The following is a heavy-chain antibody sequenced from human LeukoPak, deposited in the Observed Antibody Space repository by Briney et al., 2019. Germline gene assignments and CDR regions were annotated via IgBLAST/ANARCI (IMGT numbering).Heavy chain of an antibody. CDR3: ARDSLYCSSTSCYLDY. J-gene: IGHJ4*02. V-gene: IGHV3-21*01. CDR1: RFTFSSYS. CDR2: ISSSSSYI. D-gene: IGHD2-2*01. Sequence: PGGSLRLSCAASRFTFSSYSMNWVRQAPGKGLKWVSSISSSSSYIYYADSVKGRFTISRDNAKNSLYLQMNSLRAEDTAVYYCARDSLYCSSTSCYLDYWGQGTLVTVSS.